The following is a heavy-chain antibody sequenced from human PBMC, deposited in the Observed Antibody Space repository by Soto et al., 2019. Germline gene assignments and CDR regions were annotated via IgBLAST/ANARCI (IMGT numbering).Heavy chain of an antibody. J-gene: IGHJ6*02. V-gene: IGHV3-48*03. CDR1: GFTFSSYE. CDR2: ISSSGSTI. Sequence: HPGGSLRLSCAASGFTFSSYEMNWVCQAPGKGLEWVSYISSSGSTIYYADSVKGRFTISRDNAKNSLYLQMNSLRAEDTAVYYCARDRQGFWSGYYHYYYYGMDVWGQGTTVTVSS. CDR3: ARDRQGFWSGYYHYYYYGMDV. D-gene: IGHD3-3*01.